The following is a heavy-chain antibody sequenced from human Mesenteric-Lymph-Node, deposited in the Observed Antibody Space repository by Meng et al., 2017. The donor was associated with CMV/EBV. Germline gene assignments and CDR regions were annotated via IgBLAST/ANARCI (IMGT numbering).Heavy chain of an antibody. CDR1: GGSISSNNFY. V-gene: IGHV4-39*07. CDR3: ARGGWYLD. Sequence: SETLSLTCTVSGGSISSNNFYWGWIRQPPGKGLEWIGSIYYSGSTDYNPSLKSRVPISVDTSKNQFSLKLGSVTAADTAVYYCARGGWYLDWGQGTLVTVSS. J-gene: IGHJ4*02. D-gene: IGHD6-13*01. CDR2: IYYSGST.